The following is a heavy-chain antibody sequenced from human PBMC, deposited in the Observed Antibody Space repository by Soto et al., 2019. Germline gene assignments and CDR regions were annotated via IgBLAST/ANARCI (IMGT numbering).Heavy chain of an antibody. CDR3: ARSREQWLVDAFDI. CDR1: GGSFSAFY. D-gene: IGHD6-19*01. CDR2: VNPTGTT. J-gene: IGHJ3*02. V-gene: IGHV4-34*01. Sequence: LSLTCAVYGGSFSAFYWSWIRQPPGKELEWIGEVNPTGTTKYNPSLKSRVTMSLDTSKKQFSLNLNSMTAADTALYYCARSREQWLVDAFDIWGQGTMVTVSS.